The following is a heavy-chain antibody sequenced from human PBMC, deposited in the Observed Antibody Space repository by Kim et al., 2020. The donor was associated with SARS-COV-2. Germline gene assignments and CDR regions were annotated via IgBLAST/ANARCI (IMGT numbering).Heavy chain of an antibody. J-gene: IGHJ5*02. CDR3: ARAGLTMVRGVPNLHWFDP. Sequence: SETLSLTCAVSGGSISSSNWWSWVRQPPGKGLEWIGEIYHSGSTNYNPSLKSRVTISVDKSKNQFSLKLSSVTAADTAVYYCARAGLTMVRGVPNLHWFDPWGQGTLVTVSS. CDR1: GGSISSSNW. CDR2: IYHSGST. V-gene: IGHV4-4*02. D-gene: IGHD3-10*01.